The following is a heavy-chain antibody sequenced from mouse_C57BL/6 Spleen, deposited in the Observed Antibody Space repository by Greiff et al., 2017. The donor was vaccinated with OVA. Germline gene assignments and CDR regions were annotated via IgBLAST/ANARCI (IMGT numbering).Heavy chain of an antibody. Sequence: EVQLQQSGPVLVKPGASVKMSCKASGYTFTDYYMNWVKQSHGKSLEWIGVINPYNGGTSYNQKFKGKATLTVDKSSRTAYMELNSLTSEDSAVYYGAPIYYYYDVFDYWGQGTTLTVSS. D-gene: IGHD2-4*01. J-gene: IGHJ2*01. V-gene: IGHV1-19*01. CDR3: APIYYYYDVFDY. CDR2: INPYNGGT. CDR1: GYTFTDYY.